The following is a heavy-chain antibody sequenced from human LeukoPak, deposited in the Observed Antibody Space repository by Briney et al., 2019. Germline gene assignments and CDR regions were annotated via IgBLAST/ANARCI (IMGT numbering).Heavy chain of an antibody. D-gene: IGHD5-12*01. CDR3: ARPRTSGSSYDAFDI. J-gene: IGHJ3*02. V-gene: IGHV5-51*01. CDR2: IYPGDSDT. Sequence: GESLKISWKGSGYRFTTYWIGWVRQMPGKGLEWMGIIYPGDSDTRYSPSFQGQVTISADKSISTAYLQWSSLKASDTAMYYCARPRTSGSSYDAFDIWGQGTMVTVSS. CDR1: GYRFTTYW.